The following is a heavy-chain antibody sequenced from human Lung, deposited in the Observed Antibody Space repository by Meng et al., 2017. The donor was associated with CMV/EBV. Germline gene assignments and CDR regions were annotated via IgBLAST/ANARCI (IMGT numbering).Heavy chain of an antibody. V-gene: IGHV3-23*01. CDR2: ISDSGDSP. D-gene: IGHD5-18*01. CDR3: AKTLNGYGGEDS. J-gene: IGHJ4*02. CDR1: GFTFNSYA. Sequence: GESLKISCTASGFTFNSYAMTWVRQAPGKGLEWVSLISDSGDSPYYADSVKGRFIISRDNSKNMVYLQMKSLRADDTAIHYWAKTLNGYGGEDSWGPGTPVTVSS.